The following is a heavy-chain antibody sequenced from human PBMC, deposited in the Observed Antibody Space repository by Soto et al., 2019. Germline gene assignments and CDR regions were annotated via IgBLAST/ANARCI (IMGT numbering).Heavy chain of an antibody. CDR3: ARALSSSSWAFDY. V-gene: IGHV3-48*01. CDR2: ISSSSSTI. J-gene: IGHJ4*02. D-gene: IGHD6-13*01. CDR1: GFSFSTYS. Sequence: EVQLVESGGGLVQPGGSLRLSCAASGFSFSTYSINWVRQAPGKGLAWVSYISSSSSTIYYADSVKGRFTISRDNAKNSLYLQMNSLRAEDTAVYYCARALSSSSWAFDYWGQGTLVTVSS.